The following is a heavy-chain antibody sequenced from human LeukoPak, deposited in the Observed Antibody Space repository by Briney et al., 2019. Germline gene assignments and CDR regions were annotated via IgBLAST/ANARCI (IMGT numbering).Heavy chain of an antibody. J-gene: IGHJ5*02. CDR3: ATVPEYYCSGGSCYRVELEAFDP. D-gene: IGHD2-15*01. Sequence: ATVKVSCKVSGYTLTELSMHWVRQAPGKGLEWMGGFDPEDGETIYAQKFQGRVTMTEDTSTDTAYMELSSLRSEDTAVYYCATVPEYYCSGGSCYRVELEAFDPWGQGTLVTVCS. CDR1: GYTLTELS. CDR2: FDPEDGET. V-gene: IGHV1-24*01.